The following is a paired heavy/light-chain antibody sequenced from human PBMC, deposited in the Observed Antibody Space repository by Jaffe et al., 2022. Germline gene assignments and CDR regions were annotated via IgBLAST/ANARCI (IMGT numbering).Light chain of an antibody. CDR3: QQYSAIPHT. V-gene: IGKV1-NL1*01. CDR2: AAS. Sequence: DIQMTQSPSSLSASVGDRVTITCRASQDIRNSLAWYQQMPGKAPKLLVYAASKLGSGVPSRFSGGGSGTDYTLTISSLQAEDFATYSCQQYSAIPHTFGGGTKVEIK. CDR1: QDIRNS. J-gene: IGKJ4*01.
Heavy chain of an antibody. CDR2: INPINGAT. Sequence: QGHLVQSGAEVKKPGDSVKVSCQASGYTFTGYYMHWVRQVPGQGLEWMGRINPINGATNYAQKFQGRVSLTRDTSTSTGYMELNSLRSNDTAMYFCASWYYYGSGTYYTDYWGQGTQVTVSS. D-gene: IGHD3-10*01. V-gene: IGHV1-2*06. CDR3: ASWYYYGSGTYYTDY. J-gene: IGHJ4*02. CDR1: GYTFTGYY.